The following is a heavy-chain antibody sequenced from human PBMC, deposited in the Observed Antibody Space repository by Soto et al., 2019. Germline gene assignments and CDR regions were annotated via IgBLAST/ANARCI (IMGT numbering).Heavy chain of an antibody. J-gene: IGHJ6*02. CDR3: ARDRIAAASSPRYGMDV. V-gene: IGHV4-4*02. CDR1: GGSISSSNW. D-gene: IGHD6-13*01. Sequence: WETLSLTCAVSGGSISSSNWWSWVRQPPGKGLEWIGEIYHSGSTNYNPSLKSRVTISVDKSKNQFSLKLSSVTAADTAVYYCARDRIAAASSPRYGMDVWGQGTTVTVSS. CDR2: IYHSGST.